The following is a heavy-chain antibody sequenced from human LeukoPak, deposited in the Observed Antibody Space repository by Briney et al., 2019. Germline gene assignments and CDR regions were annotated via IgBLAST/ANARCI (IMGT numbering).Heavy chain of an antibody. D-gene: IGHD3-3*01. CDR1: GYTFTSYD. Sequence: GASVKVSCKASGYTFTSYDINWVRQATGQGLEWMGWMNPNSGNTGYAQKFQGRATMTRNTSISTAYMELSSLRSEDTAVYYCARLRFLGLYYGMDVWGQGTTVTVSS. CDR3: ARLRFLGLYYGMDV. J-gene: IGHJ6*02. V-gene: IGHV1-8*01. CDR2: MNPNSGNT.